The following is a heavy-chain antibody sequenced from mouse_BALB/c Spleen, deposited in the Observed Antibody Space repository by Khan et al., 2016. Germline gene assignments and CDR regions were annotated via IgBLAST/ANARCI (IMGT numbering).Heavy chain of an antibody. V-gene: IGHV1-4*01. D-gene: IGHD2-3*01. J-gene: IGHJ2*01. CDR2: VNPSNDYT. Sequence: QVQLQQSGAELARPGASVKMSCKASGYTFTSYTMFWVKQRPGQGLEWLGYVNPSNDYTDYNQKFKDKATLTADKSSSTAYMQLNSLTSEDSAVYYCAREGWLLGFFDDWGQGTTLTVSS. CDR3: AREGWLLGFFDD. CDR1: GYTFTSYT.